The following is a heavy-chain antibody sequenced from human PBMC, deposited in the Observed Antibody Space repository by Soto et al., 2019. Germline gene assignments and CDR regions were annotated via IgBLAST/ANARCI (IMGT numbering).Heavy chain of an antibody. CDR3: XXXXXXXXXXXXXV. J-gene: IGHJ6*02. V-gene: IGHV1-18*01. CDR2: ISPYSGNT. CDR1: GYIFVNYG. Sequence: QVQLVQSGDEVKKPGASVKVSCKASGYIFVNYGIAWVRQAPGQGLEWMGWISPYSGNTHYAGRVQGRLTMTTDTSTSTAYMDLGSLTSDXXXXXXXXXXXXXXXXXXXXVWGQGTTVTVSS.